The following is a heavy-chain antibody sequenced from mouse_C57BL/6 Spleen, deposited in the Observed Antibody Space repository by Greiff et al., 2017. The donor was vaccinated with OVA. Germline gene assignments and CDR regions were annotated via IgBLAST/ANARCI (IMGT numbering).Heavy chain of an antibody. CDR2: IDPSDSYT. CDR1: GYTFTSYW. V-gene: IGHV1-50*01. CDR3: ARGVYYSCAMDY. D-gene: IGHD1-1*01. J-gene: IGHJ4*01. Sequence: QVQLQQPGAELVKPGASVKLSCKASGYTFTSYWMQWVKQRPGQGLEWIGEIDPSDSYTNYNQKFKGKATLTVDTSSSTAYMQLSSLSSEDSAVYVCARGVYYSCAMDYWGQGTSVTVSS.